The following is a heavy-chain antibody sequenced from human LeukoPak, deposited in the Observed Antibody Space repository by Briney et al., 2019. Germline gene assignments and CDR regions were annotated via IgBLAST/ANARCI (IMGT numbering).Heavy chain of an antibody. CDR1: GFTFDDYA. J-gene: IGHJ4*02. V-gene: IGHV3-9*01. D-gene: IGHD3/OR15-3a*01. CDR2: ISWNSGSI. CDR3: AKVVGSIWTLDY. Sequence: GGSLRLSCAASGFTFDDYAMHWVRQAPGKGLEWVSGISWNSGSIGYADSVKGRFTISRDNAKNSLYLQMNSLRDEDTAVYYCAKVVGSIWTLDYWGQGTLVTVSS.